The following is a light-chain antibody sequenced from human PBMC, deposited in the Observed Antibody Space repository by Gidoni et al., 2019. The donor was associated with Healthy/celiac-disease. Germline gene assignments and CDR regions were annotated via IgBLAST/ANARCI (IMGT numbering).Light chain of an antibody. CDR3: QSYDSSLSGSV. CDR2: GNS. Sequence: QSVLPQPPSVSGAPGQRVTIPCTGSSSNIGAGYDVHWYQQLPGTAPKLLIYGNSHRPSGVPDRFSGSKSGTSASLAITGLQAEDEADYYCQSYDSSLSGSVFGGGTKLTVL. V-gene: IGLV1-40*01. J-gene: IGLJ2*01. CDR1: SSNIGAGYD.